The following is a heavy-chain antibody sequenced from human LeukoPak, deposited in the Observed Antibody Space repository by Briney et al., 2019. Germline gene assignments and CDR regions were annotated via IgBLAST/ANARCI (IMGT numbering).Heavy chain of an antibody. CDR2: VSSSGGTI. Sequence: GGSLRLSCAASGFTFSTYTMNWVRQAPGKGLEWVSYVSSSGGTIYYADSVKGRFTISRDNAKNSLYLQMNSLRAEDTAVYYCARVGTTNYYFYYLDVWGKGPRSPSP. V-gene: IGHV3-48*04. CDR3: ARVGTTNYYFYYLDV. D-gene: IGHD2-2*01. CDR1: GFTFSTYT. J-gene: IGHJ6*03.